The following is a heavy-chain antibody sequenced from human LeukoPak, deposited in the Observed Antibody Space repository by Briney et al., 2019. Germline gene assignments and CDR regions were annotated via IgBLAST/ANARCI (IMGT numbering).Heavy chain of an antibody. J-gene: IGHJ4*02. CDR1: GGSISSSSYY. Sequence: PSETLSLTCTVSGGSISSSSYYWGWIRQPPGKGLEWIGSIYYSGSTYYNPSLKSRVTISVDTSKNQFSLKLSSVTAADTAVYYCASEVESGSRNFDYWGQGTLVTVSS. V-gene: IGHV4-39*07. D-gene: IGHD5-12*01. CDR2: IYYSGST. CDR3: ASEVESGSRNFDY.